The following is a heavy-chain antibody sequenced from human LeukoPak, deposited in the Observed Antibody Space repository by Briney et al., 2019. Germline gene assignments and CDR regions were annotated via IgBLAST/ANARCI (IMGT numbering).Heavy chain of an antibody. CDR1: GFTFSTYA. CDR3: AKDLSPSTTQVVVIRFFDN. J-gene: IGHJ4*02. CDR2: ISGTGRST. Sequence: PGGSLRLSCAASGFTFSTYAMSWVRQPPGKGLEWVSAISGTGRSTYYADSVKGRFTISRDNSKNTLYLQINSLRAEDTAVYYCAKDLSPSTTQVVVIRFFDNWGQGTLVTVSS. D-gene: IGHD3-22*01. V-gene: IGHV3-23*01.